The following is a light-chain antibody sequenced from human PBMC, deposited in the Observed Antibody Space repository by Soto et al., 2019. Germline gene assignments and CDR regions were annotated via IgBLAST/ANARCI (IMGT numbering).Light chain of an antibody. Sequence: QLVLTKSPSASASLGASVKLTCTLSSGHSNYAIAWHQQQPEKGPRYLMKVNSDGSHRKGDGIPDRFSGSSSGAQRYLTISSLQSEGEADYYCQTWGTGIRVFGTGTKVTVL. CDR1: SGHSNYA. V-gene: IGLV4-69*01. J-gene: IGLJ1*01. CDR2: VNSDGSH. CDR3: QTWGTGIRV.